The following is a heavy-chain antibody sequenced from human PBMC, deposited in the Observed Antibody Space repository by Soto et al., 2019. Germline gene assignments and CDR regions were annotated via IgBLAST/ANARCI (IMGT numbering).Heavy chain of an antibody. Sequence: GGSLRLSCAASGFTFSSYWMSWVRQAPGKGLEWVANIKQDGSEKYYVDSVKGRFTISRDNAKNSLYLQMNSLRAEDTAGYYGASASDYRFGNRAQGTLVTVAS. CDR2: IKQDGSEK. CDR3: ASASDYRFGN. D-gene: IGHD4-17*01. V-gene: IGHV3-7*01. CDR1: GFTFSSYW. J-gene: IGHJ4*02.